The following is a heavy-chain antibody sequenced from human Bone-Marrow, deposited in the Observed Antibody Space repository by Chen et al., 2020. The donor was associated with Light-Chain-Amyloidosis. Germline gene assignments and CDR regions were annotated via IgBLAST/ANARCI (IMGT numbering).Heavy chain of an antibody. CDR3: ARERDGRGLDY. V-gene: IGHV3-30*03. CDR2: ISYDGSRV. J-gene: IGHJ4*02. D-gene: IGHD3-10*01. Sequence: VESGGGVVQPGRSLRLSCAASGFTFSSYAMYWVRQAPGTGLEWLAFISYDGSRVSYAGSLKGRFTIARDQSKRKLYLQMNSLGPEDTALYYCARERDGRGLDYWGQGTLVSVST. CDR1: GFTFSSYA.